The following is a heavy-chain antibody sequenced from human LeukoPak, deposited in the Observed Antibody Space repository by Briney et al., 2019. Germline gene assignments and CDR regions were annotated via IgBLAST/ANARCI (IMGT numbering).Heavy chain of an antibody. V-gene: IGHV3-23*01. CDR1: GFTFTTYA. CDR3: ARDSFAGYDSSGYSSYDY. D-gene: IGHD3-22*01. Sequence: PGGSLRLSCAASGFTFTTYAMSWVRQAPGKGLEWVSTVANSGVDTYYADSVRGRFTISRDNAKNSLYLQMNSLRAEDTAVYYCARDSFAGYDSSGYSSYDYWGQGTLVTVSS. CDR2: VANSGVDT. J-gene: IGHJ4*02.